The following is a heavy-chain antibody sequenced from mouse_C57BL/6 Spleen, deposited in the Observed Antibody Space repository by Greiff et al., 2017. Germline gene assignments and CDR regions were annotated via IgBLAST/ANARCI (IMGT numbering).Heavy chain of an antibody. V-gene: IGHV14-1*01. CDR1: GFNIKDYY. D-gene: IGHD4-1*01. CDR2: IDPEDGDT. CDR3: TSGSGTGFAY. Sequence: EVQLQQSGAELVRPGASVKLSCTASGFNIKDYYMHWVKQRPEQGLEWIGRIDPEDGDTEYDPKFKGKATMTADTSSNTAYLQLSSLTSEDTAVYYCTSGSGTGFAYWGQGTLVTVSA. J-gene: IGHJ3*01.